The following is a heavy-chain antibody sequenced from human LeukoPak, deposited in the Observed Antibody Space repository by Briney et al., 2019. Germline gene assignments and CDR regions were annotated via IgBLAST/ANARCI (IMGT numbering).Heavy chain of an antibody. D-gene: IGHD4-23*01. CDR2: IYYSGST. CDR1: GGSISSSSYY. Sequence: SETLSLTCTVSGGSISSSSYYWGWIRQPPGKGLEWIGSIYYSGSTYYNPSLKSRVSISVDTSKNQFSLKLSSVTAADTAVFYCARRQGGKFYFDYWGQGTLVTVSS. CDR3: ARRQGGKFYFDY. J-gene: IGHJ4*02. V-gene: IGHV4-39*01.